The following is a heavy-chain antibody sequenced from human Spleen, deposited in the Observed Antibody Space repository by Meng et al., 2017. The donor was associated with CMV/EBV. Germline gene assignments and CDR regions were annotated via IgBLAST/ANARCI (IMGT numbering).Heavy chain of an antibody. J-gene: IGHJ6*02. CDR2: INPNSGGT. CDR3: AREGCSSTSCYFNYYYGMDV. D-gene: IGHD2-2*01. Sequence: ASVKVSCKASGGTFSSYAISWVRQAPGQGLEWMGWINPNSGGTNYAQKFQGRVTMTRDTSISTAYMELSRLRSDDTAVYYCAREGCSSTSCYFNYYYGMDVWGQGTTVTVSS. CDR1: GGTFSSYA. V-gene: IGHV1-2*02.